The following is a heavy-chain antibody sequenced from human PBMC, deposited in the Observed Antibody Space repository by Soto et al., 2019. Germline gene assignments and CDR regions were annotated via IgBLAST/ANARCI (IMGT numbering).Heavy chain of an antibody. CDR1: GGSISSGGYY. V-gene: IGHV4-31*03. J-gene: IGHJ6*02. CDR2: IYYSGST. Sequence: SETLSLTCTVSGGSISSGGYYWSWIRQHPGKGLEWIGYIYYSGSTYYNPSLKSRVTISVDTSKNQFSLKLSSVTAADTAVYYCAREGIVVVPAAMFGGMDVWGQGTTVTVSS. CDR3: AREGIVVVPAAMFGGMDV. D-gene: IGHD2-2*01.